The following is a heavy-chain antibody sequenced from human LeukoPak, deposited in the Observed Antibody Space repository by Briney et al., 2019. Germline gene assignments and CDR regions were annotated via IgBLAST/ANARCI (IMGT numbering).Heavy chain of an antibody. V-gene: IGHV3-23*01. CDR3: AKDLGRYRNNFFDY. CDR1: GFTFSSIA. CDR2: ISGSGGGT. Sequence: AGGSLRLSCAASGFTFSSIAMSCVRQAPDKGLEWVSTISGSGGGTYYADSVKGRFTISRDDSKNTLYLQMNSLRADDTAVYYCAKDLGRYRNNFFDYWGQGNLVTVSS. J-gene: IGHJ4*02. D-gene: IGHD1-26*01.